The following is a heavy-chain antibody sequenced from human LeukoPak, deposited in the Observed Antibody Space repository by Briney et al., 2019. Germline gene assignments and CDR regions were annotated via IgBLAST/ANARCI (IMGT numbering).Heavy chain of an antibody. CDR2: IYYSGST. Sequence: PSETLSLTCTVPGGSISSSSYYWGWIRQPPGKGLEWIGSIYYSGSTYYNPSLKSRVTISVDTSKNQFSLKLSSVTAADTAMYYCARHRGYDFWSGQNWFDPWGQGTLGTVSS. V-gene: IGHV4-39*01. J-gene: IGHJ5*02. CDR3: ARHRGYDFWSGQNWFDP. CDR1: GGSISSSSYY. D-gene: IGHD3-3*01.